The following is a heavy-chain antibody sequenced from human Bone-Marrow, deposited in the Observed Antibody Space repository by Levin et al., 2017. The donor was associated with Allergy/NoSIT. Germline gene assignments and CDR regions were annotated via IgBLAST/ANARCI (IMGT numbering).Heavy chain of an antibody. D-gene: IGHD2-2*01. CDR3: ASDLGSSFPAYGLEV. J-gene: IGHJ6*02. CDR2: ISSSGATI. V-gene: IGHV3-11*01. Sequence: GGSLRLSCEASGFTLREHYMNWIRQAPGKGLEWLAFISSSGATIYHADSVKGRFTISRDTAKNSLYLQMNSLRADDTAVYYCASDLGSSFPAYGLEVWGPGATVTVS. CDR1: GFTLREHY.